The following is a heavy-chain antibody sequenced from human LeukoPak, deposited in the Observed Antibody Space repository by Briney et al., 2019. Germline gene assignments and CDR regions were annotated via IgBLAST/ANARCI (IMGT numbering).Heavy chain of an antibody. CDR3: ARVRYSSSWAWEFDY. D-gene: IGHD6-13*01. Sequence: PGGSLRLSCAASGFTFSDYEMNWFRQAPGKGPEWLSYISGSGTDIYYRDSVKGRFTISRDNAKNSLYLQMNSLRAEDTAVYYCARVRYSSSWAWEFDYWGQGTLVTVSS. J-gene: IGHJ4*02. V-gene: IGHV3-48*03. CDR2: ISGSGTDI. CDR1: GFTFSDYE.